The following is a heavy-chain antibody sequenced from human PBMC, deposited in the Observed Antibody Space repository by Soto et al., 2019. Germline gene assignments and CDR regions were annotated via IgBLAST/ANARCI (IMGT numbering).Heavy chain of an antibody. Sequence: QVQLVESGGGVVQPGRSLRLSCVASGFTFSTYGMYWVRQAPGKGLEWVAVLSYDGSDKYYADSVKGHFTISRDNSKNTLYLQMNSLRAEDTAVYYCAKDQSHAFDIWGQGTMVTVSS. J-gene: IGHJ3*02. V-gene: IGHV3-30*18. CDR1: GFTFSTYG. CDR3: AKDQSHAFDI. CDR2: LSYDGSDK.